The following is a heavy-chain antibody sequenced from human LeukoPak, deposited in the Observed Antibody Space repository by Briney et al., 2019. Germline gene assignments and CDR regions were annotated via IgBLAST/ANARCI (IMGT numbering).Heavy chain of an antibody. V-gene: IGHV4-34*01. D-gene: IGHD5-12*01. CDR2: INHSGST. CDR3: AREGGYSGYGSKVYYYYMDV. J-gene: IGHJ6*03. CDR1: GGSFSGYY. Sequence: SETLSLTCAVYGGSFSGYYWSWIRQPPGKGLEWIGEINHSGSTNYNPSLKSRVTISVDTSKNQFSLKLSSVTAADTAVYYCAREGGYSGYGSKVYYYYMDVWGKGTTVTVSS.